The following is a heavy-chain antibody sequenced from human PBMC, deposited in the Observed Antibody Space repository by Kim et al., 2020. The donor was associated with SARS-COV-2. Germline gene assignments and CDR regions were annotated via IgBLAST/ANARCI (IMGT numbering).Heavy chain of an antibody. J-gene: IGHJ6*03. D-gene: IGHD2-2*01. Sequence: SETLSLTCTVSGGSISSYYWSWIRQPPGKGLEWIGYIYYSGSTNYNPSLKSRVTISVDTSKNQFSLKLSSVTAADTAVYYCAGAPPPIVVVPAAVYYYYYMDVWGKGTTVTVSS. CDR3: AGAPPPIVVVPAAVYYYYYMDV. CDR1: GGSISSYY. CDR2: IYYSGST. V-gene: IGHV4-59*01.